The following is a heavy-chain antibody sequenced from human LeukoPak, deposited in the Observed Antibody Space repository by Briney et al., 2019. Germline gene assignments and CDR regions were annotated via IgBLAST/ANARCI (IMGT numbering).Heavy chain of an antibody. V-gene: IGHV3-30-3*01. Sequence: PGRSLRLSCAASGFTFSSYAMHWVRQAPGKGLEGVAVISYDGSNKYYADSVKGRFTISRDNSKNTLYLQMNSLRAEDTAVYYCARADAAVAGTRFDYWGQGTLVTVSS. CDR2: ISYDGSNK. CDR1: GFTFSSYA. CDR3: ARADAAVAGTRFDY. D-gene: IGHD6-19*01. J-gene: IGHJ4*02.